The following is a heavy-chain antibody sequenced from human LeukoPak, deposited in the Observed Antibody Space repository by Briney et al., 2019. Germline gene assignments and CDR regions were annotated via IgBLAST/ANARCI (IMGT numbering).Heavy chain of an antibody. CDR3: ARRPYYYDSSGYRLPYYFDY. CDR2: IYTSGST. J-gene: IGHJ4*02. Sequence: SETLSLTCTVSGGSISSYYWSWIRQPAGKGLEWIGRIYTSGSTNYNPSLKSRVTMSVDTSKNQFSLKLSSVTAADTAVYYCARRPYYYDSSGYRLPYYFDYWGQGTLVTVSS. V-gene: IGHV4-4*07. CDR1: GGSISSYY. D-gene: IGHD3-22*01.